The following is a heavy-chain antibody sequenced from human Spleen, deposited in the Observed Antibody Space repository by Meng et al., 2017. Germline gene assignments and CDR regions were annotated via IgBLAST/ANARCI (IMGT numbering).Heavy chain of an antibody. Sequence: KVSCKGSGYSFTSYWIGWVRQMPGKGLEWMGIIYPGDSDTSYSPSFQGQVTISADKSISTAYLQWSSLKASDTAMYYCARAFDSSGYFYYWGQGTLVTVSS. CDR2: IYPGDSDT. V-gene: IGHV5-51*01. J-gene: IGHJ4*02. CDR1: GYSFTSYW. D-gene: IGHD3-22*01. CDR3: ARAFDSSGYFYY.